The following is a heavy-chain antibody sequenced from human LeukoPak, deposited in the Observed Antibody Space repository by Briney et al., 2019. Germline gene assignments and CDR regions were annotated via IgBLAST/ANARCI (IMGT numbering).Heavy chain of an antibody. V-gene: IGHV3-7*02. D-gene: IGHD3-10*01. Sequence: GGSLRLSCVSSGFTFSNYWMTWVRQAPGKGLEWVANIKQDGSEKYHVDSVKGRFTISRDNAKNTPYLQMNSLRAEDTAVYYCARGFGSGSSIPFDYWGQGTLVTVSS. CDR3: ARGFGSGSSIPFDY. CDR2: IKQDGSEK. J-gene: IGHJ4*02. CDR1: GFTFSNYW.